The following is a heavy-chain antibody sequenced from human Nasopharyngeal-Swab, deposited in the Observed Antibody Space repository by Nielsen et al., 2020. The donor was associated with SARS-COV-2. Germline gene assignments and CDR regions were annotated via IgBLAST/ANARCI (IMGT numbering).Heavy chain of an antibody. J-gene: IGHJ3*02. CDR3: ARPSGYRRDAFDI. D-gene: IGHD3-3*01. CDR2: IKQDGSEK. V-gene: IGHV3-7*01. Sequence: WIRQPLGKGLEWVANIKQDGSEKYYVDSVKGRFTISRDNAKNSLYLQMNSLRAEDTAVYYCARPSGYRRDAFDIWGQGTMVTVSS.